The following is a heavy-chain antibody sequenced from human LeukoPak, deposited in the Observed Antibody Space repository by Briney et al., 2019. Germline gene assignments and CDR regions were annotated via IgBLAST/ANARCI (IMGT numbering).Heavy chain of an antibody. D-gene: IGHD6-19*01. CDR1: GYTFTSDY. CDR3: ARAVAGGWFDP. J-gene: IGHJ5*02. V-gene: IGHV1-46*01. Sequence: ASVKVSCKASGYTFTSDYMHWVRQAPGQGLEWMGIINPSGGSTNYAQKFQGRVTMTRDTSTSTVYMELSSLRSEDTAVYYCARAVAGGWFDPCGQGTLVTVSS. CDR2: INPSGGST.